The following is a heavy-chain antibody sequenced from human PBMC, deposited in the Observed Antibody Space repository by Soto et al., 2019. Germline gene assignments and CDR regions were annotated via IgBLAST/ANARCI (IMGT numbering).Heavy chain of an antibody. Sequence: QVQLVQSGAEVKQPGSSVKVSCKASGGTFNNYAFSWVRQAPGQGLEWVGGIVPGSGAPNYAQKFKGRVTLTADESPGPAYMDLSSLRREDTAVYYCVRAALGKGWFDPWGQGSLVTVSS. CDR2: IVPGSGAP. CDR1: GGTFNNYA. V-gene: IGHV1-69*12. D-gene: IGHD7-27*01. CDR3: VRAALGKGWFDP. J-gene: IGHJ5*02.